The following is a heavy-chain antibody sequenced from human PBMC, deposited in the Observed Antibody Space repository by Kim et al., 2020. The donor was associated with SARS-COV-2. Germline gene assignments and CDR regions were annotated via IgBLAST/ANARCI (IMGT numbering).Heavy chain of an antibody. CDR2: SYT. Sequence: SYTNYSPSFQGHVTSSADKSISTAYLQWSSLKASDTAMYYCARRRVGGMDVWGQGTTVTVSS. J-gene: IGHJ6*02. V-gene: IGHV5-10-1*01. CDR3: ARRRVGGMDV.